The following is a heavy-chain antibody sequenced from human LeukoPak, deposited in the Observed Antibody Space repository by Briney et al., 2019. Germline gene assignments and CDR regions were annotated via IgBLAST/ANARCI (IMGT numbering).Heavy chain of an antibody. Sequence: LSGGSLRLSCAASGFTFGNTWMGWVRQAPGKGLEWVANISPDGGDKYYVDSVRGRFTISRDNAQNSVNLQMNSLRAEDSAVYYCGRWGVNAGLDRWGQGTLVSVAS. CDR2: ISPDGGDK. CDR1: GFTFGNTW. CDR3: GRWGVNAGLDR. J-gene: IGHJ5*02. D-gene: IGHD3-10*01. V-gene: IGHV3-7*01.